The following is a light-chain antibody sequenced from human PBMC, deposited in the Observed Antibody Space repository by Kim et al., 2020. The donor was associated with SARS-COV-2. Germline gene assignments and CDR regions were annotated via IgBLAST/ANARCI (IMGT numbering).Light chain of an antibody. J-gene: IGLJ3*02. CDR1: SSDIGGHNY. V-gene: IGLV2-14*03. Sequence: QSITISGTGSSSDIGGHNYVSWYQQHPGKGPKLIIYDVTDRPSGISNRFSGSKSGNTASLTISGLQTEDEADYYCSSFTSTSTLVLFGGGTQLTVL. CDR3: SSFTSTSTLVL. CDR2: DVT.